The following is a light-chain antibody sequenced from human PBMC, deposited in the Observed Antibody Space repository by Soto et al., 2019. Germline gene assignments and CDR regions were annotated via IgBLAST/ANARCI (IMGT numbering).Light chain of an antibody. Sequence: VLTQSPGTLSLSLGERATLSCRASQSITSNYVAWYQQKPGQAPRLLIYGVSNRATGIPDRFSGSGSGTDFTLTISRLEPEDFAVYYCHQYGISPRSFGQGTKVETK. V-gene: IGKV3-20*01. CDR3: HQYGISPRS. CDR2: GVS. CDR1: QSITSNY. J-gene: IGKJ1*01.